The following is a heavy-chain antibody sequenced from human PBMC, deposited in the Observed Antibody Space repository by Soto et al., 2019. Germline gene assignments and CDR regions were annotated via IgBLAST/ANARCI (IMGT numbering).Heavy chain of an antibody. CDR3: ARGVEYYDFWSGYPPPDYYYYGMDV. J-gene: IGHJ6*02. CDR1: GGTFSSYA. V-gene: IGHV1-69*13. Sequence: SVKVSCKASGGTFSSYAISWVRQAPGQGLEWMGGSIPLFGTANYAQKFQGIVTMTADESTSTAYMELSSLSSEDTAVAYCARGVEYYDFWSGYPPPDYYYYGMDVWGPGTTVTVSS. CDR2: SIPLFGTA. D-gene: IGHD3-3*01.